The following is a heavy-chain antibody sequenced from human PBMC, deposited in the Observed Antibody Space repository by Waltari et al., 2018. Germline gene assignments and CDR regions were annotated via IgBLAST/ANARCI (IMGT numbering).Heavy chain of an antibody. CDR1: GFSFSIHA. V-gene: IGHV3-64*01. J-gene: IGHJ6*03. Sequence: EVQLVASGGGLVQPGGSLRLSCAAAGFSFSIHAMHWVRQAPGKGLEYVSAISSNGVSTYYANSMKGRLSISRDNSKNTLYLQMGSLRAEDMAVYYCARSPDQPDSLDYYMDVWGKGTTVTVSS. CDR3: ARSPDQPDSLDYYMDV. D-gene: IGHD2-21*01. CDR2: ISSNGVST.